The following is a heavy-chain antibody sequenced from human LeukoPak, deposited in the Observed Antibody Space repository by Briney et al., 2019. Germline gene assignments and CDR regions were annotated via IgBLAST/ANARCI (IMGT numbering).Heavy chain of an antibody. D-gene: IGHD2-2*01. CDR1: AFTFSNYA. CDR2: ISGSGTST. V-gene: IGHV3-23*01. Sequence: QAGGSLRLSCPASAFTFSNYAMSWVRQAPGKGLEWVSAISGSGTSTYYADSVKGRFTISRDNSKNTLYLQMSSLRAGDTAVYYCAEEAPRRSTSTPCNYFDYWGQGTLVTVSS. J-gene: IGHJ4*02. CDR3: AEEAPRRSTSTPCNYFDY.